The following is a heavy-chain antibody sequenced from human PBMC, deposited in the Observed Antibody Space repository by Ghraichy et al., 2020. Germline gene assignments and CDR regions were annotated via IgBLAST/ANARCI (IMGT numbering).Heavy chain of an antibody. CDR1: AGSISTNSYY. Sequence: SETLSLTCTVSAGSISTNSYYWGWIRQPPGKGLEWIGEIYHSGSTNYNPSLKSRVTISVDKSKNQFSLMLSSVTAADTALYYCARGPHGGYFDYWGQGTLVTVSS. D-gene: IGHD2-15*01. CDR2: IYHSGST. CDR3: ARGPHGGYFDY. J-gene: IGHJ4*02. V-gene: IGHV4-39*07.